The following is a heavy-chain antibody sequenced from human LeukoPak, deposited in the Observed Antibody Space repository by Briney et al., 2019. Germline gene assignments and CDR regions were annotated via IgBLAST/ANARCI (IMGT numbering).Heavy chain of an antibody. CDR1: GFTFSGSA. CDR2: IRSKANSYAT. V-gene: IGHV3-73*01. CDR3: TTSYDSSGYYSPYGMDV. D-gene: IGHD3-22*01. J-gene: IGHJ6*02. Sequence: PGGSLRLSCAASGFTFSGSAMHWVRQASGKGLEWVGRIRSKANSYATAYAASVKGRFTISRDDSKNTAYLQMNSLKTEDTAVYYCTTSYDSSGYYSPYGMDVWGQGTTVTVSS.